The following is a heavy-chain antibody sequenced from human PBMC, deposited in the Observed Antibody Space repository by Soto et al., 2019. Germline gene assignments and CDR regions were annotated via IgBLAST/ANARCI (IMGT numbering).Heavy chain of an antibody. CDR2: VSRSGSSI. J-gene: IGHJ4*02. V-gene: IGHV3-11*01. Sequence: QVQLVESGGGLVKPGGSLRLSCAASGFTFSDHFMSWIRQAPGQGLEWVSYVSRSGSSIYYAAYVKGRFTISRDNAKNSLYLQMNSLRAEDTAVYYCARVPKGVVVAANDYWGQGSLVTVSS. CDR3: ARVPKGVVVAANDY. CDR1: GFTFSDHF. D-gene: IGHD2-15*01.